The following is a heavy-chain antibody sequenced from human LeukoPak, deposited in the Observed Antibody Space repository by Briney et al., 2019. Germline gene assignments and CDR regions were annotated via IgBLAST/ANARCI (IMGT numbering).Heavy chain of an antibody. V-gene: IGHV1-2*02. D-gene: IGHD5-12*01. CDR3: ASIVDIVATAFDY. CDR2: INPNSGGT. Sequence: ASVKVSCKASGYTFTGYYMHWVRRAPGQGLEWMGWINPNSGGTNYAQKFQGRVTMTRDTSISTAYMELSRLRSDDTAVYYCASIVDIVATAFDYWGQGTLVTVSS. J-gene: IGHJ4*02. CDR1: GYTFTGYY.